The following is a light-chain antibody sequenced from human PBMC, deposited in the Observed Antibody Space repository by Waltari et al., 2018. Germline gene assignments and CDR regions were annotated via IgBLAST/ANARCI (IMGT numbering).Light chain of an antibody. CDR3: CSYTTSNAPGV. CDR1: SSDVGSYKF. Sequence: QSALTQPASVSGSPGQSITISCTGSSSDVGSYKFVSWYQQHPGKAPQLMIYGGSQRPSGVSNRFSGSKSGNTASLTISGLRAEDEADYYCCSYTTSNAPGVFGTGTKVTVL. V-gene: IGLV2-14*02. CDR2: GGS. J-gene: IGLJ1*01.